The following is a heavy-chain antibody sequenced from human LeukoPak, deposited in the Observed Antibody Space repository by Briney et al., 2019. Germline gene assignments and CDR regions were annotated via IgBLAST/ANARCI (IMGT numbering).Heavy chain of an antibody. D-gene: IGHD3-22*01. CDR1: GFTFSSYS. CDR3: ARARETVVVTSFPY. Sequence: PGGSLRLSCAASGFTFSSYSMNWVRQAPGKGLEWVSSISSSSSYIYYADSVKGRFTISRDNAKNSLYLQMNSLRAEDTAVYYCARARETVVVTSFPYWGQGTLVTVSS. J-gene: IGHJ4*02. CDR2: ISSSSSYI. V-gene: IGHV3-21*01.